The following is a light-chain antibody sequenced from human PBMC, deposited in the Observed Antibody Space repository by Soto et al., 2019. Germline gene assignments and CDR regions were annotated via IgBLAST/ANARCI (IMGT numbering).Light chain of an antibody. V-gene: IGKV3-11*01. CDR3: QLRSSRPPCT. Sequence: EFVLTQSPATLSLSPGEGASLSCWASQSVGTYMAWYQHKPGQPPRLLIYDASKRATGIPARFSGSGSGTKFTFTISSLEPADFALYGFQLRSSRPPCTFAQGTKVEMK. CDR1: QSVGTY. CDR2: DAS. J-gene: IGKJ2*02.